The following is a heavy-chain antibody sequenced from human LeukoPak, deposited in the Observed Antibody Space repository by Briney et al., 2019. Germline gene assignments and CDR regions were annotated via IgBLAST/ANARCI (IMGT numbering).Heavy chain of an antibody. CDR2: IYYSGST. D-gene: IGHD4-11*01. J-gene: IGHJ4*02. CDR3: ARSNTVTTPHFDY. CDR1: GGSISSYY. Sequence: SETLSLTCTVSGGSISSYYWSWIRQPPGKGLEWIGYIYYSGSTYYNPSLKSRVTISVDTSKNQFSLKLSSVTAADTAVYYCARSNTVTTPHFDYWGQGTLVTVSS. V-gene: IGHV4-59*12.